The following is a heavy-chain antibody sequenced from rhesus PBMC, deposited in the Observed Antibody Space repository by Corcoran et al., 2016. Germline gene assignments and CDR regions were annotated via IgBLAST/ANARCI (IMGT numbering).Heavy chain of an antibody. CDR3: AKGVRQLENLYY. V-gene: IGHV1-111*02. CDR2: VDPEDGEA. CDR1: GYTFTDYY. D-gene: IGHD6-25*01. Sequence: EVQLVQSGAEVKKPGASVKISCKASGYTFTDYYLHWVRQAPGKGLEWMGRVDPEDGEAIHAQKFRDRVTITADTATDTAYMERSSMRSEDTGVYYWAKGVRQLENLYYGGQGVLVTVSS. J-gene: IGHJ4*01.